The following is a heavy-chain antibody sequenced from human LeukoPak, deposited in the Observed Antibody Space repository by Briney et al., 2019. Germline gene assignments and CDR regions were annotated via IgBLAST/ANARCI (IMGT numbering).Heavy chain of an antibody. Sequence: GGSLRLSCAASGFTFSNYAIHWIRQAPGKGLEYVSAISDNGRQTFYANSVKGRFTISRYNSKNTLYLQMGSLRAEDMAVYYCARDGSGSPDYWGQGTLVTVSS. CDR3: ARDGSGSPDY. D-gene: IGHD3-10*01. CDR2: ISDNGRQT. CDR1: GFTFSNYA. V-gene: IGHV3-64*01. J-gene: IGHJ4*02.